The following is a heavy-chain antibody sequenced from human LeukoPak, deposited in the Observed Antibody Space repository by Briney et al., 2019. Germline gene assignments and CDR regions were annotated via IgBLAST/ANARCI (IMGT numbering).Heavy chain of an antibody. V-gene: IGHV4-59*01. J-gene: IGHJ4*02. D-gene: IGHD2-15*01. Sequence: SETLSLTCTVSGGSISSYYWSWIRQPPGKGLEWIGYIYYSGSTNYNPSLKSRVTISVDTSKNQFSLKLSSVTAADTAVYYCARDSCRGGSCYFDYWGQGTLVTVSS. CDR1: GGSISSYY. CDR3: ARDSCRGGSCYFDY. CDR2: IYYSGST.